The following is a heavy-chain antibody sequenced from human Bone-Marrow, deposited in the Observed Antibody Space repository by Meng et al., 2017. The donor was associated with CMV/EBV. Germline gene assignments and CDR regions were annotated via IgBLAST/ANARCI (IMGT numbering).Heavy chain of an antibody. Sequence: GESLKISCAASGFTFSSYAMHWVRQAPGKGLEWVANIWFDGTNKYHADSVKGRFTVSRDNSKYTLYLQMNSLRAEDTAVYYCAKMGDCSCTYAMDVWGQGTTVTVSS. J-gene: IGHJ6*02. CDR1: GFTFSSYA. D-gene: IGHD2-2*01. V-gene: IGHV3-30*02. CDR3: AKMGDCSCTYAMDV. CDR2: IWFDGTNK.